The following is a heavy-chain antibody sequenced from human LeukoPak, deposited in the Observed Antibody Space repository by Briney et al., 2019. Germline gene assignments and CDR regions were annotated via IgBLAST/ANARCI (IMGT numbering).Heavy chain of an antibody. J-gene: IGHJ6*02. Sequence: SETLSLTCVVYGGSFSNYYWSWIRQPPGKGLEWIGEINHSGSTNYNPSLKSRVTISLDTSKTQFSLKLSSVTAADTAVYYCARPLLRFDRTIGPRYYYGMDVWGQGTTVTVSS. CDR3: ARPLLRFDRTIGPRYYYGMDV. D-gene: IGHD3-3*01. V-gene: IGHV4-34*01. CDR2: INHSGST. CDR1: GGSFSNYY.